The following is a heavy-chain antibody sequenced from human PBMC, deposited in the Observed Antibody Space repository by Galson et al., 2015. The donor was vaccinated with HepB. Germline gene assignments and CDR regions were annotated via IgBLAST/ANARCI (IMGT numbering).Heavy chain of an antibody. D-gene: IGHD6-13*01. CDR1: GFTFSSYG. Sequence: SLRLSCAASGFTFSSYGMHWVRQAPGKGLEWVAVIWYDGSNKYYADSVKGRFTISRDNSKNTLYLQMNSLRAEDTAVYYCAREPGAVQAAAGTGLRLYYYYYYMDVWGKGTTVTVSS. V-gene: IGHV3-33*01. J-gene: IGHJ6*03. CDR2: IWYDGSNK. CDR3: AREPGAVQAAAGTGLRLYYYYYYMDV.